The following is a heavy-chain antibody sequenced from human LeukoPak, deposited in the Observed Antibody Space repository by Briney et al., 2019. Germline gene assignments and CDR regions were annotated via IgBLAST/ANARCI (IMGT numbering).Heavy chain of an antibody. D-gene: IGHD6-19*01. V-gene: IGHV3-30*02. CDR1: GFTFSSYG. CDR3: ASQVHGSSGWSDFDY. J-gene: IGHJ4*02. CDR2: IRYDGSNK. Sequence: GGSLRLSCAASGFTFSSYGMHWVRQAPGKGLEWVAFIRYDGSNKYYADSVKGRFTISRDNSKNTMYLQMSSLRAGDTAIYYCASQVHGSSGWSDFDYWGQGTLVTVSS.